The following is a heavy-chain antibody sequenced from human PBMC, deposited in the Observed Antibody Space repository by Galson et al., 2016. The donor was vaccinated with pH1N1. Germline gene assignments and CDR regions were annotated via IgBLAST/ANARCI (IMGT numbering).Heavy chain of an antibody. D-gene: IGHD4-23*01. V-gene: IGHV3-48*03. Sequence: SLRLSCAASGFTFSSYEMNWVRQAPGKGLEWVSYISSSGSGSTIYYADSVKGRFTIFRDNAKNSLYLQMNSLRAEDTAVYYCARDHDGGDYYYYGMDVWGQGTTVTVS. J-gene: IGHJ6*02. CDR2: ISSSGSGSTI. CDR3: ARDHDGGDYYYYGMDV. CDR1: GFTFSSYE.